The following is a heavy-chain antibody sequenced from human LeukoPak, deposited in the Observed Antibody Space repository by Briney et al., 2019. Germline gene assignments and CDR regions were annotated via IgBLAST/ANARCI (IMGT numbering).Heavy chain of an antibody. CDR1: GFTFSSYS. D-gene: IGHD6-13*01. CDR2: ITNIDSTK. CDR3: ARRTSSQDFDY. Sequence: GGSLRLSCAASGFTFSSYSMNWVRQAPGKGLEWVSYITNIDSTKKYADSVKGRFTISRDNAKNSLFLQMNSLRAEDTAVYYCARRTSSQDFDYWGQGTLVTVSS. J-gene: IGHJ4*02. V-gene: IGHV3-48*04.